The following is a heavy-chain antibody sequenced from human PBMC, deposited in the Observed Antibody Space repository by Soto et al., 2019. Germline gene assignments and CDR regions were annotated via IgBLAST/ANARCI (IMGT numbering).Heavy chain of an antibody. CDR3: AGSKYYYGSGSYYPPFY. CDR2: IIPIFGTA. CDR1: GGTFSSYA. V-gene: IGHV1-69*13. Sequence: SVKVSCKASGGTFSSYAISWVRQAPGQGLEWMGGIIPIFGTANYAQKFQGRVTITADESASTAYMELSSLRSEDTAVYYCAGSKYYYGSGSYYPPFYWGQGXLVTVYS. D-gene: IGHD3-10*01. J-gene: IGHJ4*02.